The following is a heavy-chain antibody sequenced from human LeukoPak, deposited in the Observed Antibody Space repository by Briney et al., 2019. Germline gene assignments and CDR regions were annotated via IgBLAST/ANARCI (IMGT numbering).Heavy chain of an antibody. V-gene: IGHV3-23*01. Sequence: GGSLRLSCAASGFSFGSDAMNWVRQAPGEGLEWLSVISWSGGSTYYADSVKGRFTIYRDNNKNTLYLQMNSLRAEDTAVYYCAKGYVWGSYRPYYFDYWGQGTLVTVSS. CDR3: AKGYVWGSYRPYYFDY. CDR2: ISWSGGST. CDR1: GFSFGSDA. J-gene: IGHJ4*02. D-gene: IGHD3-16*02.